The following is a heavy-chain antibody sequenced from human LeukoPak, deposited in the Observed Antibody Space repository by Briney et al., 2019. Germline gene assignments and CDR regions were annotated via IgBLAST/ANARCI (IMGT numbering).Heavy chain of an antibody. J-gene: IGHJ4*02. V-gene: IGHV4-59*01. D-gene: IGHD6-13*01. CDR1: GASISSYY. Sequence: PSETLSLTCTVSGASISSYYWTWIRQPPGKGLEWIGYIYYRGSTNYNPSLKSRVTISLDTSKNQFSLRLTSVTAADTAVYYCARHAPGGYSSAWYYFDYWGQGTLVTVSS. CDR3: ARHAPGGYSSAWYYFDY. CDR2: IYYRGST.